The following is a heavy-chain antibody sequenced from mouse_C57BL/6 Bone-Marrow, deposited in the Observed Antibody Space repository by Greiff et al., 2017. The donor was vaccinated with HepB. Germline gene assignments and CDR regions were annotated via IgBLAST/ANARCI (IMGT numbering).Heavy chain of an antibody. J-gene: IGHJ4*01. CDR1: GYTFTSYW. Sequence: QVHVKQPGAELVMPGASVKLSCKASGYTFTSYWMHWVKQRPGQGLEWIGEIDPSDSYTNYNQKFKGKSTLTVDKSSSTAYMQLSSLTSEDSAVYYCARGPLYAMDYWGQGTSVTVSS. V-gene: IGHV1-69*01. CDR2: IDPSDSYT. CDR3: ARGPLYAMDY.